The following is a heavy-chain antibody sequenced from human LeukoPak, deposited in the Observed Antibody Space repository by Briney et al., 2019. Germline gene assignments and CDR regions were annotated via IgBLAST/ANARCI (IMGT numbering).Heavy chain of an antibody. CDR3: TDGPYDSSGLLLLFDY. J-gene: IGHJ4*02. CDR1: GFTFGDYA. CDR2: IRSKAYGGTT. D-gene: IGHD3-22*01. Sequence: PGGSLRLSCTASGFTFGDYAMSWFRQAPGKGLEWVGFIRSKAYGGTTEYAASVKGRFTISRDDSKSIAYLQMNSLKTEDTAVYYCTDGPYDSSGLLLLFDYWGQGTLVTVSS. V-gene: IGHV3-49*03.